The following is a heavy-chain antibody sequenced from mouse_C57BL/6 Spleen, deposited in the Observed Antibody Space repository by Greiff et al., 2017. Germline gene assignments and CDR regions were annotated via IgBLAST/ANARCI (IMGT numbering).Heavy chain of an antibody. J-gene: IGHJ2*01. CDR1: GYTFTSYG. CDR2: IYIGNGYT. V-gene: IGHV1-58*01. D-gene: IGHD2-3*01. Sequence: VQLPQSGAELVRPGSSVKMSCKTSGYTFTSYGINWVKQRPGQGLEWIGYIYIGNGYTEYNEKFKGKATLTSDPSSSTSYRPLSSLTSEDSAIYCCARMDGYYYFDYWGQGTTLTVSS. CDR3: ARMDGYYYFDY.